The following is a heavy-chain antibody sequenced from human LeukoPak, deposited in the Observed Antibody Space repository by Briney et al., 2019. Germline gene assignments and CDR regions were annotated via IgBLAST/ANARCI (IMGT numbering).Heavy chain of an antibody. J-gene: IGHJ6*02. CDR3: ARKGYCSGGSCYLPEDYYYYGMDV. V-gene: IGHV3-64*01. CDR2: ISSNGGST. Sequence: GGSLRLSCAAPGFTLSSYAMHWVRQAPGKGLEYVSAISSNGGSTSYATSVKGRFTISRDNSKNTLYLQMGSLRAEDMAVYYCARKGYCSGGSCYLPEDYYYYGMDVWGQGTTVTVSS. D-gene: IGHD2-15*01. CDR1: GFTLSSYA.